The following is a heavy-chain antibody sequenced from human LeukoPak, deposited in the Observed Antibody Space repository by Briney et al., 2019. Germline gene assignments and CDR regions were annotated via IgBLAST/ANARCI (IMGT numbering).Heavy chain of an antibody. Sequence: GSLRLSCAASGFTFSSYWMTWVRQAPGKGLEWIGGVYYSGSTYYNPSLKSRVTISVDTSKNQFSLKLSSVTAADTAVYYCARDREVEQQLRYNWFDPWGQGTLVTVSS. CDR2: VYYSGST. CDR3: ARDREVEQQLRYNWFDP. J-gene: IGHJ5*02. V-gene: IGHV4-4*02. CDR1: GFTFSSYW. D-gene: IGHD6-13*01.